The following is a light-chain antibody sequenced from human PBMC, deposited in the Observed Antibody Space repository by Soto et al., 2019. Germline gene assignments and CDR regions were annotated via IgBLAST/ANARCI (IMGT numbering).Light chain of an antibody. CDR1: QSISSY. CDR2: AAS. CDR3: HPYDLWT. J-gene: IGKJ1*01. V-gene: IGKV1-39*01. Sequence: QMTQSPSSLSASVVDRVTITFRASQSISSYLNWYQQKPGKAPKLLIYAASSLQSGVPSRFSGSGSGTDFTLTSSRLQHYEFAVYYFHPYDLWTFGQGTKVDIK.